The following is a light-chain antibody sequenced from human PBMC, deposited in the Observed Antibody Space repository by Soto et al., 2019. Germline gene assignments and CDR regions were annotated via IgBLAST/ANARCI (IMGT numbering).Light chain of an antibody. J-gene: IGLJ3*02. CDR1: SSDVGGYNY. CDR2: EVS. Sequence: QSVLTQPASMSGSPGQSITISCTGTSSDVGGYNYVSWYQQHPGKAPKLMIYEVSHRPSGVSDRFSGSKSGNTASLTISGLQAGDEADYYCSSYTTSTTLVVFGGGTKLTVL. CDR3: SSYTTSTTLVV. V-gene: IGLV2-14*01.